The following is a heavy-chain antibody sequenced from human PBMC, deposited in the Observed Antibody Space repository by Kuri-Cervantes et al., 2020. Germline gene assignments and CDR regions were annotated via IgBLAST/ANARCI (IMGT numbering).Heavy chain of an antibody. V-gene: IGHV4-38-2*01. Sequence: WATLSLSCAASGYSISSGYYWGWIRQPPGKGLEWIGSTYHSGSTYYNPSLKSRVTISVDTSKNQFSLKLNSVTAADTAVYYCARNGLGDIVVLPAANAFDYWGQGTLVTVSS. J-gene: IGHJ4*02. D-gene: IGHD2-2*01. CDR2: TYHSGST. CDR1: GYSISSGYY. CDR3: ARNGLGDIVVLPAANAFDY.